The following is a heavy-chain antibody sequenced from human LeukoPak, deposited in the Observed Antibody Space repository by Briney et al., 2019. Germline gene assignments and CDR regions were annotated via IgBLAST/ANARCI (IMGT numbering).Heavy chain of an antibody. Sequence: SVKVSCKASGGTFSSYAISWVRQAPGQGLEWMGRIIPILGIANYAQKFQGRVTITADKSTSTAYVELSSLRSEDTAVYYCARGSIAAAGPNNYYYYGMDVWGQGTTVTVSS. CDR1: GGTFSSYA. CDR3: ARGSIAAAGPNNYYYYGMDV. D-gene: IGHD6-13*01. J-gene: IGHJ6*02. V-gene: IGHV1-69*04. CDR2: IIPILGIA.